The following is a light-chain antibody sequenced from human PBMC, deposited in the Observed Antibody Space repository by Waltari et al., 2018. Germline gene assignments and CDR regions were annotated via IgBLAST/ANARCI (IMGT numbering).Light chain of an antibody. CDR2: EAS. V-gene: IGKV1-12*01. CDR3: QQADSFPLT. CDR1: QGIYSW. J-gene: IGKJ4*01. Sequence: DIQMTQSPSSVSASVGDSVTITCRASQGIYSWLAWYQQKPGKAPALLISEASSLQSGVPSRFSGSGSGTDFTLTISNLQPEDFATYYCQQADSFPLTFGGGTKVEIK.